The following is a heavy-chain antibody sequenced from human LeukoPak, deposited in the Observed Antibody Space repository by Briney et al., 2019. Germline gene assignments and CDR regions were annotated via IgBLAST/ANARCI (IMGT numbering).Heavy chain of an antibody. V-gene: IGHV4-61*02. Sequence: SETLSLTCTVSGGSVSSGTYYWNWIRQPAGKGLEWIGRIYTSGSTNYNPSLKSRVTISVDTSKNHFSLKLASVTAADTAVYYCARTAEEYYGSGKFRKYYSYYYYMDVWDKGTTVTVSS. CDR1: GGSVSSGTYY. J-gene: IGHJ6*03. CDR2: IYTSGST. CDR3: ARTAEEYYGSGKFRKYYSYYYYMDV. D-gene: IGHD3-10*01.